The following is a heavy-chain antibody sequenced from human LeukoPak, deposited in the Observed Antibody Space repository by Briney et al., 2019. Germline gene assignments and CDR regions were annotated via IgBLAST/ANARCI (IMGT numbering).Heavy chain of an antibody. CDR3: ARVSSSGYRHYFDY. Sequence: PSETLSLTCTVSGYSISSGYYWGWIRQPPGKGLEWIGSIYHSGSTYYNPSLKSRVTISVDTSKNQFSLKLSSVTAADTAVYYCARVSSSGYRHYFDYWGQGTLVTVSS. CDR2: IYHSGST. CDR1: GYSISSGYY. D-gene: IGHD3-22*01. V-gene: IGHV4-38-2*02. J-gene: IGHJ4*02.